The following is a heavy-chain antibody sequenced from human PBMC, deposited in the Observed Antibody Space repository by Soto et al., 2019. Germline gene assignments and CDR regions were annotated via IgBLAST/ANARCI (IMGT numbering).Heavy chain of an antibody. CDR1: GGSISSGGYY. D-gene: IGHD5-18*01. V-gene: IGHV4-31*03. Sequence: QVQLQESGPGLVKPSQTLSLTCTVSGGSISSGGYYWNWIRQHPGKGLEWIGYISYTGSTYYNPSLQSRVTISVDTSKNQFSLKLSSVTAADTAVYYCARGIGYSYGQPSECDYWGQGTLVTVSS. CDR3: ARGIGYSYGQPSECDY. CDR2: ISYTGST. J-gene: IGHJ4*02.